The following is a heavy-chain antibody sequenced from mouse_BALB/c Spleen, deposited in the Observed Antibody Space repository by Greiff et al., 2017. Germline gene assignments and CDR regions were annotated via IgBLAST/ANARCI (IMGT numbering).Heavy chain of an antibody. D-gene: IGHD1-1*01. V-gene: IGHV3-2*02. J-gene: IGHJ4*01. CDR2: ISYSGST. CDR1: GYSITSDYA. Sequence: EVQLMESGPGLVKPSQSLSLTCTVTGYSITSDYAWNWIRQFPGNKLEWMGYISYSGSTSYNPSLKSRISITRDTSKNQFFLQLNSVTTEDTATYYCASYYGSTDAMDYWGQGTSVTVSS. CDR3: ASYYGSTDAMDY.